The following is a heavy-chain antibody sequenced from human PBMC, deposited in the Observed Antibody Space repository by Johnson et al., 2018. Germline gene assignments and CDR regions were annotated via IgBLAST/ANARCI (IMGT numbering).Heavy chain of an antibody. V-gene: IGHV3-9*01. CDR2: YTWNSGSK. CDR3: AKDENMGYMDG. J-gene: IGHJ6*03. CDR1: GFSFDVYA. Sequence: VQLVESGGGLVQXGRSXRLXCAASGFSFDVYAMHWVRQAPGKGLEWVSGYTWNSGSKDYAVSVKGRFTSSRDKVKNTLYLQKNSRRGEDTALYYCAKDENMGYMDGWGKWTTVTVSS.